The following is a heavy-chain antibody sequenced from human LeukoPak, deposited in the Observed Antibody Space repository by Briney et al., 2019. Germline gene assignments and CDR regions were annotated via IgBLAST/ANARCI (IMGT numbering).Heavy chain of an antibody. CDR2: INHSGST. CDR3: AKSNGYGLVDI. CDR1: GVSFSGYY. V-gene: IGHV4-34*01. Sequence: SETLSLTCAVYGVSFSGYYWSWLRQPPGKGLKWIGEINHSGSTNYNPSLKSRVTISVDTSRNQFSLKLNSVAAADTAVYYCAKSNGYGLVDIWGQGTMVTVSS. J-gene: IGHJ3*02. D-gene: IGHD3-10*01.